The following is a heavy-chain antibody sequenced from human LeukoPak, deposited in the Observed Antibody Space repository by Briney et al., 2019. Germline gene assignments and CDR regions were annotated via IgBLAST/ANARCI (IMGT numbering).Heavy chain of an antibody. V-gene: IGHV3-23*01. CDR2: LSGSGDST. D-gene: IGHD3-9*01. CDR1: GFTFSSSA. Sequence: GGSLRLSCAASGFTFSSSAMTWVRQAPEKGLEWVSTLSGSGDSTYYADSVKGRFTISRDNSKNTLFLEMNRLRAEDTAIYYCAKEAYYDILSGSEAEGFMDVWGKGAAVIVSS. CDR3: AKEAYYDILSGSEAEGFMDV. J-gene: IGHJ6*03.